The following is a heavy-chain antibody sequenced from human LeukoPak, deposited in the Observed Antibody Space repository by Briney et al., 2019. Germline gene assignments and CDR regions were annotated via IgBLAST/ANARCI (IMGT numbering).Heavy chain of an antibody. J-gene: IGHJ6*03. Sequence: MSSETLSLTCTVSGGSISSGSYYWGWIRQPPGKGLEWIGYIYYSGSTNYNPSLKSRVTISVDTSKNQFSLKLSSVTAADTAVYYCARNYYGSGSSPDYYYYMDVWGKGTTVTISS. CDR2: IYYSGST. V-gene: IGHV4-61*01. D-gene: IGHD3-10*01. CDR1: GGSISSGSYY. CDR3: ARNYYGSGSSPDYYYYMDV.